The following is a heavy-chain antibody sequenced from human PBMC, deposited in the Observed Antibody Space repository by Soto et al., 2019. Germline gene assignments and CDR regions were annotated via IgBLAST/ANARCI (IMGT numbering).Heavy chain of an antibody. D-gene: IGHD6-19*01. CDR1: GGTFTKYA. CDR2: IVPLPGTT. CDR3: ASGVGGLGGSSGWPDYAFDV. V-gene: IGHV1-69*01. Sequence: QVQLVQSGAAVRKPGSSVKVSCKASGGTFTKYAITWVRQAPRQGLEWMGGIVPLPGTTNYAQKFRGRVTNSADESTSTAYLERSSLRSEDTAVYDCASGVGGLGGSSGWPDYAFDVWGQGNMVIVSS. J-gene: IGHJ3*01.